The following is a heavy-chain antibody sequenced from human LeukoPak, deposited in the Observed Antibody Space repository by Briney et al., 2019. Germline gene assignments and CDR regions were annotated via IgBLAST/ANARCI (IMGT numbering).Heavy chain of an antibody. CDR1: GGSISSSNW. CDR2: IYHSGST. D-gene: IGHD3-22*01. V-gene: IGHV4-4*02. CDR3: ARDGPPNYYDSSGYAFDI. J-gene: IGHJ3*02. Sequence: PSETLSLTCAVSGGSISSSNWWSWVRQPPGKGLEWIGEIYHSGSTNYNPSLKSRVTISADKSKNQFSLKLSSVTAADTAVYYCARDGPPNYYDSSGYAFDIWGQGTMVTVSS.